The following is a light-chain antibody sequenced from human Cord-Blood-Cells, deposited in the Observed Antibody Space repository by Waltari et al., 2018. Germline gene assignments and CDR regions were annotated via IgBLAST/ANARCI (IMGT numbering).Light chain of an antibody. V-gene: IGKV1-39*01. CDR1: QRISSY. CDR3: QQSYSTPLT. CDR2: AAS. J-gene: IGKJ4*01. Sequence: IQMTQSPSSMSASVGARVTIPCRASQRISSYLNWYQQKPGKAPKLLIHAASSLQSGVPSRFSGSGSGTDFTLTISSLQPEDFATYYCQQSYSTPLTFGGGTKVEIK.